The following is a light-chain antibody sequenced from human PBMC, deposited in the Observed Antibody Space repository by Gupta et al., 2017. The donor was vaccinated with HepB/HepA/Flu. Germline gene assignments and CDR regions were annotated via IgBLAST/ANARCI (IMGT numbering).Light chain of an antibody. V-gene: IGLV2-11*01. CDR1: SSDVGGYNY. J-gene: IGLJ1*01. Sequence: QSALTQPRSVSGSPGQSVTISCTGTSSDVGGYNYVSWYQQHPGKAHKLMIYDVSKRPAGVPDRFSGSKSGNTASLTISGLEAEEEADYYGFAYAGSYHYVFGTGTKVTVL. CDR3: FAYAGSYHYV. CDR2: DVS.